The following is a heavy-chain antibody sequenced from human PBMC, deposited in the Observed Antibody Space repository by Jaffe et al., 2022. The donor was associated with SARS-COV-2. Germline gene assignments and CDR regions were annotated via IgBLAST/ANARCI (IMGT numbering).Heavy chain of an antibody. CDR3: ARVLGSFPYYYYGMDV. D-gene: IGHD1-26*01. CDR2: IYYSGST. V-gene: IGHV4-59*01. J-gene: IGHJ6*02. Sequence: QVQLQESGPGLVKPSETLSLTCTVSGGSISSYYWSWIRQPPGKGLEWIGYIYYSGSTNYNPSLKSRVTISVDTSKNQFSLKLSSVTAADTAVYYCARVLGSFPYYYYGMDVWGQGTTVTVSS. CDR1: GGSISSYY.